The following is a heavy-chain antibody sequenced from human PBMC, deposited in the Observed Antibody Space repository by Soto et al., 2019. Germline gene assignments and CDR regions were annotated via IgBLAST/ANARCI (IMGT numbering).Heavy chain of an antibody. CDR1: GFTFSSYE. J-gene: IGHJ4*02. CDR3: ATLFTMIVVEDY. V-gene: IGHV3-48*03. CDR2: ISSSGSTI. Sequence: PGGSLRLSCAASGFTFSSYEMNWVRQAPGKGLEWVPYISSSGSTIYYADSVKGRFTISRDNAKNSLYLQMNSLRAEDTAVYYCATLFTMIVVEDYWGQGTLVTVSS. D-gene: IGHD3-22*01.